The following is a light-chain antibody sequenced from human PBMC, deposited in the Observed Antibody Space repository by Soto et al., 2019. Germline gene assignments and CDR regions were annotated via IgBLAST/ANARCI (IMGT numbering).Light chain of an antibody. CDR2: EVS. V-gene: IGLV2-8*01. J-gene: IGLJ1*01. Sequence: QSVLTQPPSASGSPGQSVTISCTGTSSDIGAYDYVSWYQQHPGKAPKLMIYEVSQRPSGVPDRFSGSKSGNTASLTVSGLQLEDEADYYCSSYTASGTLYVFGPGTKLTVL. CDR1: SSDIGAYDY. CDR3: SSYTASGTLYV.